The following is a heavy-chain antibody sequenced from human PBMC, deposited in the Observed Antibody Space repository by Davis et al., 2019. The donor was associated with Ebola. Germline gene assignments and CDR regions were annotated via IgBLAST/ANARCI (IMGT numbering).Heavy chain of an antibody. V-gene: IGHV3-23*01. CDR2: ISGSGGST. CDR1: GFTFSSYA. Sequence: GESLKISCAASGFTFSSYAMSWVRQAPGKGLEWVSAISGSGGSTYYADSVKGRFTIPRDNSKNTLYLQMNSLRAEDTAVYYCARGGYCSSTSCSNWFDPWGQGTLVTVSS. CDR3: ARGGYCSSTSCSNWFDP. D-gene: IGHD2-2*01. J-gene: IGHJ5*02.